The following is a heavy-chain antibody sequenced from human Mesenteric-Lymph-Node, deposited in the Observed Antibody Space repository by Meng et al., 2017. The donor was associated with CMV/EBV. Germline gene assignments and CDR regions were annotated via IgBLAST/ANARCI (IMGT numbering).Heavy chain of an antibody. Sequence: ASGYPFTSYGISWVRQAPGQGLEWMGWISAYNGNTNYAQKLQGRVTMTTDTSTSTAYMELRSLRSDDTAVYYCARDPSGYANNWFDPWGQGTLVTVSS. V-gene: IGHV1-18*04. J-gene: IGHJ5*02. CDR3: ARDPSGYANNWFDP. CDR1: GYPFTSYG. D-gene: IGHD5-12*01. CDR2: ISAYNGNT.